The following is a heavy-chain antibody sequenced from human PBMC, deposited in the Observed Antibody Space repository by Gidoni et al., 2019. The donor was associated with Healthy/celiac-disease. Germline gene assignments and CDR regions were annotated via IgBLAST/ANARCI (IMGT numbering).Heavy chain of an antibody. CDR3: ARQNLYGSYSGDFDY. Sequence: QVQLVESGGGVVQPGRSLRLSCAASGFTFSSYGMHWVRQAPGKGLEWVAVIWYDGSNKYYADSVKGRFNISRDNSKNTLYLQMNSLRAEDTAVYYCARQNLYGSYSGDFDYWGQGTLVTVSS. CDR2: IWYDGSNK. V-gene: IGHV3-33*01. D-gene: IGHD1-26*01. J-gene: IGHJ4*02. CDR1: GFTFSSYG.